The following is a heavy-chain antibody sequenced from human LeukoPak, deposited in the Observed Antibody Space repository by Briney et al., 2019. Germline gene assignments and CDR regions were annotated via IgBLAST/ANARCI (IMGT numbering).Heavy chain of an antibody. CDR3: ARTRPVVPNAFDI. CDR1: GGSISSSSYY. V-gene: IGHV4-39*01. D-gene: IGHD2-21*01. Sequence: SETLSLTCTVSGGSISSSSYYWGWIRQPPGKGLEWIGSIYYSGSTYYNPSLKSRVTISVDTSKNQFSLKLSSVTAADTAVHYCARTRPVVPNAFDIWGQGTMVTVSS. CDR2: IYYSGST. J-gene: IGHJ3*02.